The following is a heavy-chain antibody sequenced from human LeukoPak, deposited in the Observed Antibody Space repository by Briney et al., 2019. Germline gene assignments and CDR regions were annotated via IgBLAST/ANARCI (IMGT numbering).Heavy chain of an antibody. D-gene: IGHD3-10*01. CDR2: IYTSGST. J-gene: IGHJ4*02. Sequence: SETLSLTCTVSGGSISSYYWSWIRQPAGKGLEWIGRIYTSGSTNYNPSLKSRVTMSVDTSKNQFSLKLGSVTAADTAVYYCARVGSGFEATEFDYWGQGTLVTVSS. CDR1: GGSISSYY. CDR3: ARVGSGFEATEFDY. V-gene: IGHV4-4*07.